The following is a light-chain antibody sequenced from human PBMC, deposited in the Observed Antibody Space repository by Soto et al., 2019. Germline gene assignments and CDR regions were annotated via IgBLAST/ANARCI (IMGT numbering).Light chain of an antibody. V-gene: IGKV1-5*01. CDR2: DAS. CDR1: QSIGSW. CDR3: QQYNGYSPWM. J-gene: IGKJ1*01. Sequence: DIQMTQSPSTLSASVGDRVTITCRASQSIGSWLAWYQQKPGKAPNLLIYDASTLESGVPSRFSGSGSGTEFTLTISSLQPDDFATYYCQQYNGYSPWMFGQGTKVDIK.